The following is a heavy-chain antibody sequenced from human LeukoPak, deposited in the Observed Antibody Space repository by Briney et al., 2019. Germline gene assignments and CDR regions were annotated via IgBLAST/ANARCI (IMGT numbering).Heavy chain of an antibody. CDR3: ARQSIAARQYYY. D-gene: IGHD6-6*01. J-gene: IGHJ4*02. Sequence: ASVKVSCKASGYTFTGCYMHWVRQAPGQGLEWRGWINPNRGGTNYAQKLQGRVTMTRDTSISTAYMELSRLRSDDTAVYYCARQSIAARQYYYWGQGTLVTVSS. V-gene: IGHV1-2*02. CDR1: GYTFTGCY. CDR2: INPNRGGT.